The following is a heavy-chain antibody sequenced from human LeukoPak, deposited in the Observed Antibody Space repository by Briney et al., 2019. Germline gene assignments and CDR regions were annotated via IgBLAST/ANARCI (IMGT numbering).Heavy chain of an antibody. D-gene: IGHD5-18*01. CDR1: EFTFSSYW. CDR2: IKQDGSEK. J-gene: IGHJ5*02. CDR3: ARRGYSYGWWFDP. Sequence: PGGSLRLSCAASEFTFSSYWMSWVRQAPGKGLEWVANIKQDGSEKYYVDSVKGRFTISRDNAKNPLYLQMNSLRAEDTAVYYCARRGYSYGWWFDPWGQGTLVTVSS. V-gene: IGHV3-7*01.